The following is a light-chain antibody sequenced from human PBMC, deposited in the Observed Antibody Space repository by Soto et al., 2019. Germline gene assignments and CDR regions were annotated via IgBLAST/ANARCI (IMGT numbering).Light chain of an antibody. CDR2: DVT. J-gene: IGLJ2*01. Sequence: QSVLPQPRSVSGSPGQSVTISCTGANSDVGGYIYVSWYQQPPGKAPKLIIYDVTERPSGVPDRFSGSKSGNTASLTISGLQDEDEGDYYCASYAGNSVIFGGGTKLTVL. V-gene: IGLV2-11*01. CDR1: NSDVGGYIY. CDR3: ASYAGNSVI.